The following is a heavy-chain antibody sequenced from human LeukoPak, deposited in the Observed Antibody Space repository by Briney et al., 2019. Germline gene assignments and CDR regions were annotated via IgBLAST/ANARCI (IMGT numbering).Heavy chain of an antibody. CDR1: GYTFTNYY. CDR3: ARAFGSGSYHNPDH. D-gene: IGHD3-10*01. J-gene: IGHJ5*02. CDR2: INPSGGTT. V-gene: IGHV1-46*01. Sequence: GASLKVSCKASGYTFTNYYMHWVRQAPGQGLEWMGVINPSGGTTSYAQKFQGRVTMTRDTSTGTVYMELSSLRSEDTAVYYCARAFGSGSYHNPDHWGQGTLVTVSS.